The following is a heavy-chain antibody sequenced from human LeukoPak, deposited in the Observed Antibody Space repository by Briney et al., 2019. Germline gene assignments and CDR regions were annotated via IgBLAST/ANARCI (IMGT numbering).Heavy chain of an antibody. CDR2: ISSSGSTI. D-gene: IGHD5-18*01. J-gene: IGHJ4*02. Sequence: PGGSLRLSCAATGVTFSDYYMSLIRQAPGKGLEWVSYISSSGSTIYYADSVKGRFTISRDNAKNSLYLQMNSLRAEDTAVYYCARDLSDTAMVAPFDYWGQGTLVTVSS. CDR1: GVTFSDYY. V-gene: IGHV3-11*01. CDR3: ARDLSDTAMVAPFDY.